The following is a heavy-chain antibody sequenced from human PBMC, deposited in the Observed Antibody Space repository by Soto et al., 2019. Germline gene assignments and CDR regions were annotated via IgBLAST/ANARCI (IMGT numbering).Heavy chain of an antibody. J-gene: IGHJ4*02. V-gene: IGHV4-59*08. CDR2: IYYSGSS. CDR1: GGSIGNSY. CDR3: ARHSSSWPIFDY. D-gene: IGHD6-13*01. Sequence: QVQLQASGPGLVKPSETLSLTGTVSGGSIGNSYWSWIRQSPGKGLEWIGYIYYSGSSNYNPSLKNRVSISVDTSQNRFSLKICSVTAADTAVYYCARHSSSWPIFDYWGQGTLVIVAS.